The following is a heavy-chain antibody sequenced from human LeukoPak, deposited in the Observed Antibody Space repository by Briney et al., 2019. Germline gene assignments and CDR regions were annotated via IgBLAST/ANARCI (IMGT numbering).Heavy chain of an antibody. V-gene: IGHV3-23*01. J-gene: IGHJ4*02. CDR3: ANEEVPNDY. Sequence: GGSLRLSCEVSGFPFSSHAMSWVRQAPGRGLEWVSGISISGDMTYYADSVQGRFTISRDNSKNTVYLQMDSLRVEDTAVYYCANEEVPNDYWGQGTLVTVSS. D-gene: IGHD4/OR15-4a*01. CDR1: GFPFSSHA. CDR2: ISISGDMT.